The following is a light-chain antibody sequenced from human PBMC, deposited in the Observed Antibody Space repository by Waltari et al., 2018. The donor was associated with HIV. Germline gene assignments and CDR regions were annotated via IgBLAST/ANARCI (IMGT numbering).Light chain of an antibody. V-gene: IGLV3-21*03. CDR2: DDA. J-gene: IGLJ3*02. Sequence: SYILTQSPSVSVAPGKTAKISCGGDNVGSKRVHWYQQKPGQAPLLVIYDDAARPSGIPARFSGSNSGNMATLTITRVEVGDEADYYCQVWDFTTDHVVFGGGTKLTVL. CDR3: QVWDFTTDHVV. CDR1: NVGSKR.